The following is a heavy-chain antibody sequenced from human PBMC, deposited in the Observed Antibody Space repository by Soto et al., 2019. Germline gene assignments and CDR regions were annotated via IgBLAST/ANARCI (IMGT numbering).Heavy chain of an antibody. V-gene: IGHV3-7*03. CDR1: VFTFISYV. CDR3: ERDQNEAKWSL. Sequence: VVSLRLCCSSSVFTFISYVIGWFLQAPVNWLEWVGNIKQDGSEKYYVDSVKCRFNISRDNAKNSLYLQMNSLRAEDTAVYYCERDQNEAKWSLWGQGTMVTVSS. D-gene: IGHD3-3*01. CDR2: IKQDGSEK. J-gene: IGHJ4*02.